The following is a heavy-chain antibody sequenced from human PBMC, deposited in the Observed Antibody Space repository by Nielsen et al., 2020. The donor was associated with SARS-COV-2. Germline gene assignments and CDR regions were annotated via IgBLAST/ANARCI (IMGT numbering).Heavy chain of an antibody. J-gene: IGHJ4*02. CDR2: IKSKTDGGTT. Sequence: ESLKISCAASGFTFSNAWMSWVRQAPGKGLEWVGRIKSKTDGGTTDYAAPVKGRFTISRDNSKNTLYLQMNSLRAEDTAVYYCAKDPSDYWGQGTLVTVSS. CDR1: GFTFSNAW. V-gene: IGHV3-15*01. CDR3: AKDPSDY.